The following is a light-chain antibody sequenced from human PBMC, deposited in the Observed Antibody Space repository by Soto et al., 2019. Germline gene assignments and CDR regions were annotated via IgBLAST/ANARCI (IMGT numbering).Light chain of an antibody. CDR3: HQYGSSLPYT. CDR2: DAS. Sequence: EIVLTQSPGTLSLSPGERATLSCRASQSVINSYLAWYQHKPGQAPRLLISDASRRATGIPDRFSGSGSGTDFTLTISRLEPEDFAVYYCHQYGSSLPYTFGQGTKLEI. V-gene: IGKV3-20*01. J-gene: IGKJ2*01. CDR1: QSVINSY.